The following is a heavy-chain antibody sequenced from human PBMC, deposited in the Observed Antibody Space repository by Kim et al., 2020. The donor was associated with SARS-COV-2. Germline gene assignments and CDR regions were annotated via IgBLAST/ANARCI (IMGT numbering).Heavy chain of an antibody. Sequence: ASVKVSCKAAGYTFTNYDINWVRQATGQGLEWMGWVNTYSGNTGYAQKFQGRVTMTRDTSINTSYMELHSLRSEDTAVYYCARGRFTTNFGVTIRSDGFD. CDR3: ARGRFTTNFGVTIRSDGFD. CDR2: VNTYSGNT. D-gene: IGHD3-3*01. CDR1: GYTFTNYD. V-gene: IGHV1-8*01. J-gene: IGHJ3*01.